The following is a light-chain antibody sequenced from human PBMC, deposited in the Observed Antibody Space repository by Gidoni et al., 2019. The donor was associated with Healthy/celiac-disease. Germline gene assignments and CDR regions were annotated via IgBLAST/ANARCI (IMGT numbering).Light chain of an antibody. CDR1: QSISSY. V-gene: IGKV1-39*01. J-gene: IGKJ2*01. Sequence: DIQMTQSPFSLSASVGDRVTITCRASQSISSYLNWYQQKPGKAPKLLIYAASSLQSGVPSRFSGSGSGTDFTLTISSLQPEDFATYYFQQSYSTPRTFGQGTKLEIK. CDR2: AAS. CDR3: QQSYSTPRT.